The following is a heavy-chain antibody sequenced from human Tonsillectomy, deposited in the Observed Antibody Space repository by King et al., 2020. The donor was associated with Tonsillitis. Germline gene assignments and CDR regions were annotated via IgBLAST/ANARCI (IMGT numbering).Heavy chain of an antibody. CDR2: IGGYSGDT. J-gene: IGHJ3*01. CDR3: ARAGTDFVTFDV. CDR1: GYTFSRYG. Sequence: QLVQSGAEVKKPGASVKVSCKASGYTFSRYGISWVRRAPGQGLEWMGWIGGYSGDTNYAQKFQGRVTMIRDTSTSTAYMELRSLRFNDTAVYYCARAGTDFVTFDVWGQGTMVTVSS. D-gene: IGHD3-3*01. V-gene: IGHV1-18*01.